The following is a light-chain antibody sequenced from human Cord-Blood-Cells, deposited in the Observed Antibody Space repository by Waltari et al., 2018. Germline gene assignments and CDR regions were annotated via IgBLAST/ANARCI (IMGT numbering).Light chain of an antibody. CDR2: WAS. Sequence: DIVMTQSPDSLAVSLGERAHINCKSSQSVLYNSNNKNYLAWYQQKPGQPPKLLIYWASTRESGVPDRFSGSGSGTDFTLTISSLQAEDVAVYYCQQYYSTPWTFGQGTKVEIK. V-gene: IGKV4-1*01. CDR3: QQYYSTPWT. J-gene: IGKJ1*01. CDR1: QSVLYNSNNKNY.